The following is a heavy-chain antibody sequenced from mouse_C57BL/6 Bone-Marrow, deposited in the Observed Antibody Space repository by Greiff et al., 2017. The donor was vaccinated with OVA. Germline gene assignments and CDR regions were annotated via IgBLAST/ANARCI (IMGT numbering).Heavy chain of an antibody. CDR3: ARYRGYYAMDY. J-gene: IGHJ4*01. Sequence: VQLQQSGAELARPGASVKLSCKASGYTFTSYGISWVKQRTGHGLAWIGEIYPRSGNPYYNEKFKGKATLTADKSSSTAYMELRSLTSEDSAVYVCARYRGYYAMDYWGQGTSVTVSS. V-gene: IGHV1-81*01. CDR2: IYPRSGNP. CDR1: GYTFTSYG.